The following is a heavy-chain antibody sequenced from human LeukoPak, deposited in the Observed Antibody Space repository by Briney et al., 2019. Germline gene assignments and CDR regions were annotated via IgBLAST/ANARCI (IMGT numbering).Heavy chain of an antibody. CDR1: GGSFSGYY. CDR3: ARGRRELDY. J-gene: IGHJ4*02. V-gene: IGHV4-34*01. D-gene: IGHD1-26*01. Sequence: HPSETLSLTCAVYGGSFSGYYWSWIRQPPGKGLEWIGEINHSGSTNYNPSLKSRVTISVDTSKNQFSLKLSSVTAADTAAYYCARGRRELDYWGQGTLVTVSS. CDR2: INHSGST.